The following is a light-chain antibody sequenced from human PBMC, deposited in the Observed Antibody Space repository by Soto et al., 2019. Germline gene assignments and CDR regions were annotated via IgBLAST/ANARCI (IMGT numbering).Light chain of an antibody. CDR1: QDISNY. CDR2: DVS. Sequence: DIQMTQSPSSLSASVGDRVTITCQASQDISNYLNWYQQKPGKAPKILIYDVSVLEAGVPSRFSGGGSGTHFTLTISSLQAGDVATYYCQQFDNLPLTFGGGTKVEIK. V-gene: IGKV1-33*01. J-gene: IGKJ4*01. CDR3: QQFDNLPLT.